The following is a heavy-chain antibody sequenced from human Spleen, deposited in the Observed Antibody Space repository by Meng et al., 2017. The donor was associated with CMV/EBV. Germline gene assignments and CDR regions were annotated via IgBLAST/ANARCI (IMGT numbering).Heavy chain of an antibody. J-gene: IGHJ4*02. CDR2: ISSSGSTI. V-gene: IGHV3-11*04. CDR3: ARDHTPSGWGEISQTYFFDS. Sequence: FSDYYMSWIRQAPGKGLEWVSYISSSGSTIYYADSVKGRFTISRDNAKNSLYLQMNSLRAEDTAVYYCARDHTPSGWGEISQTYFFDSWGQGTLVTVSS. CDR1: FSDYY. D-gene: IGHD3-10*01.